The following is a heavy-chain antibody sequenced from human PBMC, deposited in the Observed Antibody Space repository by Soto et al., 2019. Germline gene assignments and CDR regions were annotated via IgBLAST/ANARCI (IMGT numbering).Heavy chain of an antibody. V-gene: IGHV2-70*11. D-gene: IGHD3-9*01. CDR1: GFSLSTSGMC. Sequence: GSGPTLVNPTETLTLTCTFSGFSLSTSGMCVSWIRQPPGKALEWLARIDWDDDKYYSTSLKTRLTISKDTSKNQVVLTMTNMDPVDTATYYCARIRLTGYSPVIAFDIWGQGTMVTVSS. CDR2: IDWDDDK. J-gene: IGHJ3*02. CDR3: ARIRLTGYSPVIAFDI.